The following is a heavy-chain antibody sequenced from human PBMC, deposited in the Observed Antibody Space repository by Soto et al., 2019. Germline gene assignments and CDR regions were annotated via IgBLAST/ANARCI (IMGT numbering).Heavy chain of an antibody. D-gene: IGHD3-10*01. Sequence: QVQLVQSGAEVKKPGTSVKVSCKVSGYTFTEFPMRWVRQAAGKGLEWMGGFDPENGETISAQKFRGRVTMTEDTSTDTAYMELRSLRSEDTAVYYCAQVSMGFAMDVWGQGTTVTVSS. CDR2: FDPENGET. CDR1: GYTFTEFP. CDR3: AQVSMGFAMDV. J-gene: IGHJ6*02. V-gene: IGHV1-24*01.